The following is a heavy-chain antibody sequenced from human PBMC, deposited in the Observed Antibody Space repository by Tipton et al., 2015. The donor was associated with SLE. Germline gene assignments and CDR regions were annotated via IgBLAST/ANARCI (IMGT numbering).Heavy chain of an antibody. D-gene: IGHD3-3*01. J-gene: IGHJ5*02. Sequence: QLVQSGPEVKKPGTSVKVSCKASGFTFTSSAMQWVRQARGQRLEWIGWIVVGSGNTNYAQKFQERVTITRDMSTSTAYMELSSLRSEDTAVYYCAATGRFLEWLSGFDPWGQGTLVTVSS. CDR1: GFTFTSSA. V-gene: IGHV1-58*02. CDR2: IVVGSGNT. CDR3: AATGRFLEWLSGFDP.